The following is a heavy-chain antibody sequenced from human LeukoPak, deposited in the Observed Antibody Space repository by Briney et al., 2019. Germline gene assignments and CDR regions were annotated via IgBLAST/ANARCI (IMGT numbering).Heavy chain of an antibody. J-gene: IGHJ4*02. V-gene: IGHV1-69*05. CDR3: ARGNTYKDYYDSSGYFDY. Sequence: SVKVSCKASGGTFSSYAISWVRQAPGQGLEWMGGIIPIFGTANYAQKFQGRVTITTDESTSTAYMELSSLRSEDTAVYYCARGNTYKDYYDSSGYFDYWGQGTLVTVSS. CDR1: GGTFSSYA. CDR2: IIPIFGTA. D-gene: IGHD3-22*01.